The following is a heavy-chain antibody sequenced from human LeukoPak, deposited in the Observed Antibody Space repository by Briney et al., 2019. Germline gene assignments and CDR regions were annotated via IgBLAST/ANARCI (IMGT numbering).Heavy chain of an antibody. V-gene: IGHV3-48*03. CDR2: ISSSGSTI. Sequence: GGSLRLSCAASGFTFSSYEMNWVRQAPGKGLEWVSYISSSGSTIYYADSVKGRFTISRDNAKNSLYLQMNSLRAEDTAVYYCARDKPDYGDYVFAYWGQGTLVTVSS. CDR3: ARDKPDYGDYVFAY. D-gene: IGHD4-17*01. CDR1: GFTFSSYE. J-gene: IGHJ4*02.